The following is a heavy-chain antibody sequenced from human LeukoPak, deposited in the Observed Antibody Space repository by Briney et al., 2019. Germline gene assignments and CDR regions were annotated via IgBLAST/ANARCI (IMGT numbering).Heavy chain of an antibody. CDR3: AKGSSGWTYYFDY. V-gene: IGHV3-30*02. CDR1: GFTFSSYG. Sequence: GGSLRLSCAASGFTFSSYGMHWVRQAPGKGLEWVAFIRYDGSNEYADSVKGRFTISRDNSKNTLYLQMNTLRSEDTAVYYCAKGSSGWTYYFDYWGQGTLVTVSS. D-gene: IGHD6-19*01. CDR2: IRYDGSNE. J-gene: IGHJ4*02.